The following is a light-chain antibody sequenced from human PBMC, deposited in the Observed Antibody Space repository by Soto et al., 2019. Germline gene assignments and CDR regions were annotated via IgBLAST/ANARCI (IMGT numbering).Light chain of an antibody. CDR2: HNS. V-gene: IGLV1-40*01. Sequence: QCVLTRPPAVSASPRQRVTIPRPGGSSKIGAGDDVHWNQQLPGPAPKLLIYHNSNRPSGVPDRFSGSKSGTSASLAITGLQAEDEADYYCQSYDSSLSGSRVFGTGTKVTVL. CDR1: SSKIGAGDD. CDR3: QSYDSSLSGSRV. J-gene: IGLJ1*01.